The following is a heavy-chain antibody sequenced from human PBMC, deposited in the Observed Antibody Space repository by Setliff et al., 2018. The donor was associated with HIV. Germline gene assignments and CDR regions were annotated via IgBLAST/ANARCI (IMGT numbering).Heavy chain of an antibody. D-gene: IGHD3-22*01. J-gene: IGHJ4*02. CDR3: GRQVPVPGVAVTPIDY. Sequence: SETLSLTCSVSGGSFSGYYWTWLRQFPGKGLEWIGFIFYTGSTTYNPSLNSRVTISVDTSKNQFSLKVTSVTAADTAVYYCGRQVPVPGVAVTPIDYWGQGTLVTVSS. V-gene: IGHV4-59*08. CDR1: GGSFSGYY. CDR2: IFYTGST.